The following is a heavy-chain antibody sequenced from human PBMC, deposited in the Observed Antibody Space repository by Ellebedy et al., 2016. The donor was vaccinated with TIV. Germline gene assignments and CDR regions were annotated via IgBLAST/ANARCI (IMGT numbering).Heavy chain of an antibody. J-gene: IGHJ6*02. Sequence: AASVKVSCKASGYTFTGYYMHGVRQAPGQGLEWMGWIIPIFGTGNYAQKFQGRVTMTADESTSTTYMELSSLRSVDTAVYYCARAIIAAAGMGDYYYGMDVWGQGTTVTVSS. D-gene: IGHD6-13*01. V-gene: IGHV1-69*13. CDR2: IIPIFGTG. CDR3: ARAIIAAAGMGDYYYGMDV. CDR1: GYTFTGYY.